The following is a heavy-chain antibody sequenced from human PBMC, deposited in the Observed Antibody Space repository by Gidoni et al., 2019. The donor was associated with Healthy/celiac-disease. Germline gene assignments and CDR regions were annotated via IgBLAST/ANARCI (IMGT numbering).Heavy chain of an antibody. Sequence: EVQLLESGGGLVQPGGSLRLSCAAPGFTFSSDAMSWVRQAPGKGLEWFAAISGRCVSTYYADSVKGRFTISRDNSKNTLYLQMNNLRAEDTAVYYCAKSDCSGGSCYSSPWGQGTLVTVSS. CDR1: GFTFSSDA. V-gene: IGHV3-23*01. CDR2: ISGRCVST. J-gene: IGHJ5*02. D-gene: IGHD2-15*01. CDR3: AKSDCSGGSCYSSP.